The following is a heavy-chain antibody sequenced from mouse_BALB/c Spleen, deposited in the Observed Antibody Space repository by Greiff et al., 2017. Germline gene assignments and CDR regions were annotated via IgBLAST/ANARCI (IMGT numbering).Heavy chain of an antibody. CDR1: GYTFTSYT. D-gene: IGHD2-4*01. J-gene: IGHJ3*01. Sequence: VQVVESGAELARPGASVKMSCKASGYTFTSYTMHWVKQRPGQGLEWIGYINPSSGYTNYNQKFKDKATLTADKSSSTAYMQLSSLTSEDSAVYYCATSMITTKFAYWGQGTLVTVSA. CDR3: ATSMITTKFAY. V-gene: IGHV1-4*01. CDR2: INPSSGYT.